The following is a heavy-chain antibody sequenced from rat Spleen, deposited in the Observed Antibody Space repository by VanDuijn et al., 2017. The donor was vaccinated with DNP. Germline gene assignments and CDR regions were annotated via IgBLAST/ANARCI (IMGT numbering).Heavy chain of an antibody. V-gene: IGHV5-31*01. CDR2: ITSSDANT. CDR3: ETFEGSDA. Sequence: EVQLVESGGGLVQPGRSLKFSCAASGFTFKNYWVTWIRQVPGKGLEWVGSITSSDANTYYRDSVKGRFTISRDNAKSTLNLQMDSLRSEDTATYYCETFEGSDAWGQGTSVTVSS. D-gene: IGHD1-11*01. CDR1: GFTFKNYW. J-gene: IGHJ4*01.